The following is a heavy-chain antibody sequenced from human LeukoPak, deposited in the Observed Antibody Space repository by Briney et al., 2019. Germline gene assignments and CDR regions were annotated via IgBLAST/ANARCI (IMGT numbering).Heavy chain of an antibody. CDR3: TTVWPCSSGWYYFDY. CDR1: GFTFSSYA. Sequence: GGSLRLSCAASGFTFSSYAMSWVRQAPGKGLEWVSAISANGAGTYYADSVKGRFTISRDNSKNTLFLQMISLRAEDTAVYYCTTVWPCSSGWYYFDYWGQGTLVTVSS. J-gene: IGHJ4*02. D-gene: IGHD6-19*01. CDR2: ISANGAGT. V-gene: IGHV3-23*01.